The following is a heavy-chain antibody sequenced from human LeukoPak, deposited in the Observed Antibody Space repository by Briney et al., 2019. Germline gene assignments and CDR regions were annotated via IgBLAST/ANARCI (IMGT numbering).Heavy chain of an antibody. J-gene: IGHJ4*02. CDR3: ASSRGHDSSGYFDY. CDR1: GYTFTSYG. D-gene: IGHD3-22*01. V-gene: IGHV1-18*01. CDR2: ISAYNGNT. Sequence: ASVKVSCKASGYTFTSYGISWVRQAPGQGLEWMGWISAYNGNTNYAQKLQGRVTMTTDTSTSTAYMELRSLRSDDTAVYYCASSRGHDSSGYFDYWGQGTLVAVSS.